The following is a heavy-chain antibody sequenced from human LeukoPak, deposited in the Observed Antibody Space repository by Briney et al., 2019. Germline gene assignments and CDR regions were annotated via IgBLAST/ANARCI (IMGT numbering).Heavy chain of an antibody. V-gene: IGHV4-59*01. D-gene: IGHD3-3*01. J-gene: IGHJ6*02. CDR2: IYYSGST. Sequence: PSETLSLTRTVSGGSISSYYWSWIRQPPGKGLEWIGYIYYSGSTNYNPSLKSRVTISVDTSKNQFSLKLSSVTAADTAVYYCAREATSRDFWSGNYYYYGMDVWGQGTTVTVSS. CDR3: AREATSRDFWSGNYYYYGMDV. CDR1: GGSISSYY.